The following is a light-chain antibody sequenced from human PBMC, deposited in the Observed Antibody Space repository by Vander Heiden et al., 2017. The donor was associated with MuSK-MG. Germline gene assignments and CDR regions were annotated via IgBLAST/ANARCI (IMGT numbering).Light chain of an antibody. J-gene: IGLJ1*01. CDR3: AAWDDSLSGYV. V-gene: IGLV1-44*01. CDR2: GSN. CDR1: DSNIGSNS. Sequence: SVLTQPPSVSGCPGQRVTISCSGGDSNIGSNSVHWYQQLPGTAPKLLIFGSNQRPSGVSDRFSGSKSVTSASLAISGLQSEDEADYFCAAWDDSLSGYVFGPGTKVTVL.